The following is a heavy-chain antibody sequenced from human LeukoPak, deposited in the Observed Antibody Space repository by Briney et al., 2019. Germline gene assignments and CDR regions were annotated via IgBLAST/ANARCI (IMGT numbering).Heavy chain of an antibody. V-gene: IGHV4-38-2*02. Sequence: PSETLSLTCTVSGYSISSGYHWGWIRQPPGKGLEWIGTIYHSGSTYYNPSLKSRVTISVDTSKNQFSLKLSSVTAADTAVYYCARGKGHDILTGYYKVRGFDPWGQGTLVTVSS. CDR3: ARGKGHDILTGYYKVRGFDP. CDR2: IYHSGST. CDR1: GYSISSGYH. J-gene: IGHJ5*02. D-gene: IGHD3-9*01.